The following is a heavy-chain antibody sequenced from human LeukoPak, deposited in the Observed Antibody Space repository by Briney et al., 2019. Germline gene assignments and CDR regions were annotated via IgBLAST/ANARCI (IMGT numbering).Heavy chain of an antibody. V-gene: IGHV4-38-2*02. CDR1: GYSISSGYY. CDR2: LYHSGTT. Sequence: SETLSLTCTVSGYSISSGYYWGWIRQPPGKGLEWIGSLYHSGTTYYNPPLKSRVTVSMDTSNNQFSLQLSSVTAADTAVYHCARLNNRYYDFWSGYYKVEYYMDVWGKGTTVTVSS. J-gene: IGHJ6*03. D-gene: IGHD3-3*01. CDR3: ARLNNRYYDFWSGYYKVEYYMDV.